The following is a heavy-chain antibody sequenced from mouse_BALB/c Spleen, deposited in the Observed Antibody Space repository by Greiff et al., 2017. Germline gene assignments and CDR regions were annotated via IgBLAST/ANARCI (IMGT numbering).Heavy chain of an antibody. CDR2: ISYSGST. CDR3: ARLTGTGFAY. V-gene: IGHV3-2*02. CDR1: GYSITSDYA. J-gene: IGHJ3*01. Sequence: DVKLQESGPGLVKPSQSLSLTCTVTGYSITSDYAWNWIRQFPGNKLEWMGYISYSGSTSYNPSLKSRISITRDTSKNQFFLQLNSVTTEDTATYYCARLTGTGFAYWGQGTLVTVSA. D-gene: IGHD4-1*01.